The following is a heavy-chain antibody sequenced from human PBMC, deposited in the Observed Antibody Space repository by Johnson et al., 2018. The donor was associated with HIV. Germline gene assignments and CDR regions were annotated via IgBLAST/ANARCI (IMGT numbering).Heavy chain of an antibody. CDR1: GFTFDYYA. V-gene: IGHV3-9*01. Sequence: VQLVESGGGLVQPGRSLRLSCAASGFTFDYYAMHWVRQAPGNGLEWVSGISLNSGRIGYVDSVKGRFTISRDNAKNSLYLQMNSLRAEDTAVYYCARDKPIVVVMKSDAFDIWGQGTMVTVSS. CDR3: ARDKPIVVVMKSDAFDI. J-gene: IGHJ3*02. D-gene: IGHD3-22*01. CDR2: ISLNSGRI.